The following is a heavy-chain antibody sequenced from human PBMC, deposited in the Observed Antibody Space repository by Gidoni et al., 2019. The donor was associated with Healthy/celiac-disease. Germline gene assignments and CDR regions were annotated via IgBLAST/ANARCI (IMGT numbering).Heavy chain of an antibody. Sequence: EVQLLESGGGLVQPWGSMRLSCAASGFTFSSYAMSWVRQAPGKGLEWVSAISGSGGSTYYADSVKGRFTIARDNSKNTLYLQMNSLRAEDTAVYYCATPPHGSGSYYYDYWGQGTLVTVSS. CDR3: ATPPHGSGSYYYDY. CDR2: ISGSGGST. CDR1: GFTFSSYA. V-gene: IGHV3-23*01. J-gene: IGHJ4*02. D-gene: IGHD3-10*01.